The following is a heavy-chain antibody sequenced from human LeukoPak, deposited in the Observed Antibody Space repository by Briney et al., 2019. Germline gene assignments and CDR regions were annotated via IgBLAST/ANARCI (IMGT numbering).Heavy chain of an antibody. J-gene: IGHJ4*02. D-gene: IGHD4-17*01. CDR3: ARDPSSAATVYDY. Sequence: ASVKVSCTASGYTFTGYYMHWVRQAPGQGLEWMGWINPNSGGTNYAQKFQGRVTMTRDTSISTAYMELSRLRSDDTAVYYCARDPSSAATVYDYWGQGTLVTVSS. CDR2: INPNSGGT. V-gene: IGHV1-2*02. CDR1: GYTFTGYY.